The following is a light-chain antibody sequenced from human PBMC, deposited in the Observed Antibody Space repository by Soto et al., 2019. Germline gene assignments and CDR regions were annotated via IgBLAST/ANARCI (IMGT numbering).Light chain of an antibody. CDR2: GAS. J-gene: IGKJ1*01. Sequence: EIVLTQSPGTLSLSPGERATLSCRASQSVSSSYLAWYQQKPGQAHRLLIYGASSRATGIPDRFSGSGSGTDFTLTIRRLEPEDFAVYYCQQYGSSLWTFGQGTKVDIK. CDR3: QQYGSSLWT. V-gene: IGKV3-20*01. CDR1: QSVSSSY.